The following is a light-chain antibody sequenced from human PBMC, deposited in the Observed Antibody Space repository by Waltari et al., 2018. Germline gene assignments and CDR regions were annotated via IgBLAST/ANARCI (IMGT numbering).Light chain of an antibody. CDR2: DVS. V-gene: IGLV2-11*01. CDR1: SSDVGGYNY. J-gene: IGLJ3*02. Sequence: QSALTQPRSVSGSPGQSVTISCTGTSSDVGGYNYVSCYQQHPGKAPKLMLYDVSKRPSGVPDLFSGTKSGNTASLTISGLQAEDEADYYCCSYAGSYTWVFGGGTKLTVL. CDR3: CSYAGSYTWV.